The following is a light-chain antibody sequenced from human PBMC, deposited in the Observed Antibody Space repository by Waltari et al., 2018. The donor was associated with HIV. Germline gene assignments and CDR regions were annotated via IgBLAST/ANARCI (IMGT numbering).Light chain of an antibody. Sequence: QSVLTQPPSAPGRPGQRVTISCPGSNSNSGSNPVNWYRQLPGTAPKLLIFGNHERPSGVPDRFSGSKSGTSASLIISGLQSEDEADYYCAAWDDSLSGFVVFGGGTKLTVL. J-gene: IGLJ2*01. CDR3: AAWDDSLSGFVV. V-gene: IGLV1-44*01. CDR1: NSNSGSNP. CDR2: GNH.